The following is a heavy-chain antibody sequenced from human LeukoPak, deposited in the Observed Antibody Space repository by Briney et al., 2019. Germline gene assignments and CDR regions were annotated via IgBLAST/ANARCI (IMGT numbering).Heavy chain of an antibody. Sequence: GGSLRLSCAASGFTFSSYAMSWVRQAPGKGLQWVSAIIPSGGSTYYADSVKGRFTIPRDNSKNTLYLQMNSLRAEDTAVYYCAKGYSSVWYSHFDYWGQGTLVTVSS. V-gene: IGHV3-23*01. D-gene: IGHD6-19*01. CDR1: GFTFSSYA. CDR3: AKGYSSVWYSHFDY. J-gene: IGHJ4*02. CDR2: IIPSGGST.